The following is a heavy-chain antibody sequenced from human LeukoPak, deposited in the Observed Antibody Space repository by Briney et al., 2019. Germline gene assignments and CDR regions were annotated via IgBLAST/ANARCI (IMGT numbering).Heavy chain of an antibody. CDR2: ISGSGGCT. V-gene: IGHV3-23*01. Sequence: PGGSLRLSCAASGFTFSSYAMSRVRQAPGKGLEWVSAISGSGGCTYYADSVKGRFTISRDNSKNTLYLQMNSLRAEDTAVYYCAKQSDYYDSSGYVDYWGQGTLVTVSS. CDR3: AKQSDYYDSSGYVDY. J-gene: IGHJ4*02. D-gene: IGHD3-22*01. CDR1: GFTFSSYA.